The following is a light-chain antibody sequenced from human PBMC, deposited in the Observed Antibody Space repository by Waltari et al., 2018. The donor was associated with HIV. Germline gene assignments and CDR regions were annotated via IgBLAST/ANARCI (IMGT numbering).Light chain of an antibody. CDR2: AAS. Sequence: DIQMTQSPSSVSAYVGDRGTITCRASQEIRSWLALYQQTPGKAPKILIYAASSLQSGVPSRFSGSGSGTEFSLTISSLQPEDVATYYGQQANSFPRTFGQGTKVEV. CDR1: QEIRSW. V-gene: IGKV1-12*01. CDR3: QQANSFPRT. J-gene: IGKJ1*01.